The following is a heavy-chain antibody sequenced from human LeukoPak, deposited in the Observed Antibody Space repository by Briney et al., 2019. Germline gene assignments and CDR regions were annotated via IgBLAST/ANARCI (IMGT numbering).Heavy chain of an antibody. Sequence: PSGTLSLTCAVSGGSISSSNWWSWVRQPPGKGLEWIGEIYHSGSTNYNPSLKSRVTISVDKSKNQFSLKLSSVTAADTAVYYCATRPVYYGSGSYSDYWGQGTLVTVSS. CDR1: GGSISSSNW. V-gene: IGHV4-4*02. J-gene: IGHJ4*02. CDR3: ATRPVYYGSGSYSDY. D-gene: IGHD3-10*01. CDR2: IYHSGST.